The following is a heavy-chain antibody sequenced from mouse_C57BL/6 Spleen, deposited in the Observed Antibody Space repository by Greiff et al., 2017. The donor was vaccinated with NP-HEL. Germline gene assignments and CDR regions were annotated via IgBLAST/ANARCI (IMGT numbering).Heavy chain of an antibody. CDR2: IYPGSGST. V-gene: IGHV1-55*01. CDR1: GYTFTSYW. CDR3: ARKEFYFDY. Sequence: QVQLQQPGAELVKPGASVKMSCKASGYTFTSYWITWVKQRPGQGLEWIGDIYPGSGSTNYNEKFKSKAKLTVDTSSSTAYMQLSSRTSEDAAVYYCARKEFYFDYWGQGTTLTVSS. J-gene: IGHJ2*01.